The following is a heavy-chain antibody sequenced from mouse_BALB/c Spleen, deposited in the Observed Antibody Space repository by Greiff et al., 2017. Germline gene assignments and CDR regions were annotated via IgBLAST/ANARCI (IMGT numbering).Heavy chain of an antibody. V-gene: IGHV5-6-5*01. CDR2: ISSGGST. D-gene: IGHD2-1*01. Sequence: EVKLMESGGGLVKPGGSLKLSCAASGFTFSSYAMSWVRQTPEKRLEWVASISSGGSTYYPDSVKGRFTISRDNARNILYLQMSSLRSEDTAMYYCARYGNGFDYWGQGTTLTVSS. CDR3: ARYGNGFDY. J-gene: IGHJ2*01. CDR1: GFTFSSYA.